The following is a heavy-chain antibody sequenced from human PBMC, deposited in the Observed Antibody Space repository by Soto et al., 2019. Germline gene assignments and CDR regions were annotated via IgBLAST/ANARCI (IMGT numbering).Heavy chain of an antibody. V-gene: IGHV4-61*01. D-gene: IGHD5-18*01. CDR1: GGSVSSGSYY. CDR2: IYDSGTT. Sequence: QVQLQESGPGLVKPSETLSLTCTVSGGSVSSGSYYWSWIRQAPGKGLEWLGYIYDSGTTNYNPSLKSRVTISVDTSNNQFSLRLRSVTAADRAVYYCAREERGYSYGLGDSWWGQGTLVTVSS. CDR3: AREERGYSYGLGDSW. J-gene: IGHJ4*02.